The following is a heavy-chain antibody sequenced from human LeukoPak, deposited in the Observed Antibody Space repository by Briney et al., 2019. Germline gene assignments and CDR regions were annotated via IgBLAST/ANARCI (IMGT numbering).Heavy chain of an antibody. CDR2: ISAYNGNT. D-gene: IGHD3-9*01. Sequence: ASVKVSCKTSGYTFASYDISWVRQAPGQGLEWMGWISAYNGNTNYAQKLQGRVTMATDTSTSTAYMELRSLRSDDTAVYYCARDSPMKYDILTGYYMGLDYWGQGTLVTVSS. V-gene: IGHV1-18*01. CDR3: ARDSPMKYDILTGYYMGLDY. J-gene: IGHJ4*02. CDR1: GYTFASYD.